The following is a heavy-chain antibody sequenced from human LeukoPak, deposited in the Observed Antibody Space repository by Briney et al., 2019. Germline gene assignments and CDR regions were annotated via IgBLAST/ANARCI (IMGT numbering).Heavy chain of an antibody. CDR3: ARDRSPYSSGWYYFDY. V-gene: IGHV1-69*05. D-gene: IGHD6-19*01. Sequence: SVEVSCKASGGTFSSYAISWVRQAPGQGLEWMGGIIPIFGTADYAQKFQGRVTITTDESTSTAYMELSSLRSEDTVVYYCARDRSPYSSGWYYFDYWGQGTLVTVSS. J-gene: IGHJ4*02. CDR1: GGTFSSYA. CDR2: IIPIFGTA.